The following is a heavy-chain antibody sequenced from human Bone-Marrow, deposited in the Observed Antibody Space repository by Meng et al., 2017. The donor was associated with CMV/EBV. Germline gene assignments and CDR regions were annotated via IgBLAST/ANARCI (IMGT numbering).Heavy chain of an antibody. J-gene: IGHJ4*02. CDR1: GYTFTSYG. Sequence: SVKVSCKASGYTFTSYGISWVRQAPGQGLEWMGGIIPIFGTANYAQKFQGRVTITTDESTSTAYMELSSLRSEDTAVYYCARELDSSGWTPHGYWGQGTLVTVSS. CDR3: ARELDSSGWTPHGY. D-gene: IGHD6-19*01. CDR2: IIPIFGTA. V-gene: IGHV1-69*05.